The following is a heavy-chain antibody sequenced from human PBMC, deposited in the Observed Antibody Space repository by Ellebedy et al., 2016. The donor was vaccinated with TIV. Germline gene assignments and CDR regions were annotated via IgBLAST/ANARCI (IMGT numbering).Heavy chain of an antibody. J-gene: IGHJ6*02. CDR1: GFTFSSYS. D-gene: IGHD3-10*01. V-gene: IGHV3-48*01. CDR3: ARDPQGYGSGSYPQLYYYGMDV. CDR2: ISSSSSTI. Sequence: GGSLRLSCAASGFTFSSYSMNWVRQAPGKGLEWVSYISSSSSTIYYADSVKGRFTISRDNAKNSLYLQMNSLRAEDTAVYYCARDPQGYGSGSYPQLYYYGMDVWGQGTTVTVSS.